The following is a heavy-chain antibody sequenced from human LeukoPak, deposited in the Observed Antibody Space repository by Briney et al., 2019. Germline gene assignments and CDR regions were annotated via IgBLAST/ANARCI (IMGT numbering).Heavy chain of an antibody. J-gene: IGHJ4*02. CDR2: ISVYNGNT. Sequence: ASVKVSCKASGYTFISYGISWVRQAPGQGLEWMGWISVYNGNTKYAQNLQGRVTMTTDTSTSTAYMELRSLRSDDTAVYYCARDRDTEGSDYWGQGTLVTVSP. D-gene: IGHD3-10*01. CDR3: ARDRDTEGSDY. CDR1: GYTFISYG. V-gene: IGHV1-18*01.